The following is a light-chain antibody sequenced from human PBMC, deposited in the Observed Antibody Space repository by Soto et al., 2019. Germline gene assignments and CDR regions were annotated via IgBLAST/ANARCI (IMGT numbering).Light chain of an antibody. V-gene: IGKV1-39*01. Sequence: IRMTQSPSSFSASTGDRVTITCRASQNIGVYLNWYQKKPGKAPKLLIHAASSLHSGVPSTFSGSGSGTDFALTISSLQPEDFATYYCHQTAANPWTFAQGTKVDIK. CDR1: QNIGVY. CDR2: AAS. J-gene: IGKJ1*01. CDR3: HQTAANPWT.